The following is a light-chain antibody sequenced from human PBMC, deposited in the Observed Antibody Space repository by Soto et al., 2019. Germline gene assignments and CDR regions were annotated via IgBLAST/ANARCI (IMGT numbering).Light chain of an antibody. V-gene: IGKV1-5*01. Sequence: DIQMTQFPSTLSASVGDRVTITCRASQTTNTWLAWYQQKPGTAPKLLIYDASSLEGGVPSRFSASGSGTDFTLTISSLQPADLATYYCQQYIIYPDTFGHGTKVEI. CDR3: QQYIIYPDT. CDR1: QTTNTW. J-gene: IGKJ2*01. CDR2: DAS.